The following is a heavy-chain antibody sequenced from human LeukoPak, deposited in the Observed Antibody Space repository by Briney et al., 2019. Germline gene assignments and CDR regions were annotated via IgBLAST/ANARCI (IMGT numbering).Heavy chain of an antibody. J-gene: IGHJ4*02. CDR3: ARDRGSSGRLGRFDN. CDR1: GFTFSSYA. Sequence: GGSLRLSCAASGFTFSSYAMSWVRQAPGKGLEWVANIKQDGSEKYYADSVKGRFTISRDNAKKLLYLQMNSLRVEDTAVYYCARDRGSSGRLGRFDNWGQGTLVTVSP. D-gene: IGHD6-19*01. CDR2: IKQDGSEK. V-gene: IGHV3-7*01.